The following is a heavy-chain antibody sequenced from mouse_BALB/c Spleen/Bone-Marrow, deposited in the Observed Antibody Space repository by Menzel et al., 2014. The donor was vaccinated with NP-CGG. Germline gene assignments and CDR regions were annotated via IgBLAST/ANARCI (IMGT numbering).Heavy chain of an antibody. J-gene: IGHJ3*01. V-gene: IGHV5-6*01. CDR3: VRPYDYGTWFAY. CDR1: GFTFSTYG. CDR2: ISNGGIYT. Sequence: EVMLVESGGDLVKPGGSLKLSCAASGFTFSTYGMSWVRQTPDKRLEWVAAISNGGIYTYYPDTVKGRFTISRDNAKNTLYRQMSSLKSEDTAMYYCVRPYDYGTWFAYWGQGTLVTVSA. D-gene: IGHD2-4*01.